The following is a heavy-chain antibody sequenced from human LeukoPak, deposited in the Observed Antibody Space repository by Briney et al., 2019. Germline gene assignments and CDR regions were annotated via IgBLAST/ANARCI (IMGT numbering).Heavy chain of an antibody. D-gene: IGHD3-22*01. CDR1: GFTFSSYA. CDR3: AREGGGYYDSSGCYSWFDP. Sequence: RSGGSLRLSCAASGFTFSSYAMSWVRQAPGKGLEWVANIKQDGSEKYYVDSVKGRFTISRDNAKNSLYLQMNSLRAEDTAVYYCAREGGGYYDSSGCYSWFDPWGQGTLVTVSS. V-gene: IGHV3-7*01. CDR2: IKQDGSEK. J-gene: IGHJ5*02.